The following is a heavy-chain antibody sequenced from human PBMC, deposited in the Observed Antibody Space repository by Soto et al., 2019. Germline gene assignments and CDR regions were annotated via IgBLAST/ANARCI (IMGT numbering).Heavy chain of an antibody. V-gene: IGHV1-3*01. J-gene: IGHJ4*02. D-gene: IGHD4-17*01. CDR3: ARALYGESLDS. CDR1: GYTFATYT. Sequence: QVQFVQSGTEVKRPGASVKVSCEASGYTFATYTMHWVRQAPGQRLEWMGWINAGNGNTKYSQNFQGRVTITRDTSASTAYLDLSSLRSEDTAVYYCARALYGESLDSWGQGTLVTVSS. CDR2: INAGNGNT.